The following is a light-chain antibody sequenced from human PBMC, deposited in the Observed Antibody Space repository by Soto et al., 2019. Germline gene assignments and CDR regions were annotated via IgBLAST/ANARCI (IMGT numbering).Light chain of an antibody. Sequence: DIVMTQSPDSLAVSLGERATIQCKSSPSVLYSSNNKNYLAWYQQKPGQPPRLLIYWASTRESGVPDRFSGSGSGTDVSLSISSLQAEDVAVYYCQQYYSTPMYTFGQGTKLEIK. CDR2: WAS. CDR1: PSVLYSSNNKNY. V-gene: IGKV4-1*01. CDR3: QQYYSTPMYT. J-gene: IGKJ2*01.